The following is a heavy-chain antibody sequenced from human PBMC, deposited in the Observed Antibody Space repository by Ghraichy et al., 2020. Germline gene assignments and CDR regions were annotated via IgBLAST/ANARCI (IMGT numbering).Heavy chain of an antibody. CDR1: GFTFSSYA. V-gene: IGHV3-64*01. D-gene: IGHD2-15*01. J-gene: IGHJ4*02. CDR3: ARDKVGAADY. Sequence: GGSLRLICAASGFTFSSYAMHWVRQSPGKGLEYVSAITSNGDITYYANSVKGRFTISRDNSKNTLYLQMGGLRAEDMAVYYCARDKVGAADYWGQGTQVTVSS. CDR2: ITSNGDIT.